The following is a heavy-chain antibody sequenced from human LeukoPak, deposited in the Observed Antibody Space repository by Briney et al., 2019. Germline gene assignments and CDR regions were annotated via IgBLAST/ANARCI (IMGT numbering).Heavy chain of an antibody. CDR1: GFTFSSYA. CDR3: AKEPGYSSGWYGVDY. J-gene: IGHJ4*02. V-gene: IGHV3-23*01. Sequence: GGSLRLSCAASGFTFSSYAMSWVRQAPGKRLEWVSAISGSGGSTYYADSVKGRFTISRDNSKNTLYLQMNSLRAEDTAVYYCAKEPGYSSGWYGVDYWGQGTLVTVSS. D-gene: IGHD6-19*01. CDR2: ISGSGGST.